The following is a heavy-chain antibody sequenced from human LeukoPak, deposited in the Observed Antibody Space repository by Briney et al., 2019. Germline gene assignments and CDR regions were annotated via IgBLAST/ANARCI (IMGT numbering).Heavy chain of an antibody. D-gene: IGHD3-22*01. J-gene: IGHJ4*02. Sequence: GGSLRLSCAASGFTFSIYAMSWVRQAPGKGLEWVANTNEDESEKNYVDSVRGRFTISRDNAKSLLFLHMNSLSVEDTALYYCARDRGYSTFDYWGQGALVTVSS. V-gene: IGHV3-7*01. CDR1: GFTFSIYA. CDR3: ARDRGYSTFDY. CDR2: TNEDESEK.